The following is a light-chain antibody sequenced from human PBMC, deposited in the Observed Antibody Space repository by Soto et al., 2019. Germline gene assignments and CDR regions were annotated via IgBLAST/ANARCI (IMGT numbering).Light chain of an antibody. CDR2: GAS. Sequence: EIVLTQSPGTLSLSPGERATLSCRASQSVSSIYLAWYQQRPGQAPRLLIYGASDRATGIPDRFSGSGSGTDFTLTIRRLEPEDFAVYYCQQYGTPPWTFGQGTKVDI. J-gene: IGKJ1*01. CDR3: QQYGTPPWT. CDR1: QSVSSIY. V-gene: IGKV3-20*01.